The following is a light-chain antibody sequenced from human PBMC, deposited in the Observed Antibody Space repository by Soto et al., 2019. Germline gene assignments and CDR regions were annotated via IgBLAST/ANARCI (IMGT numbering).Light chain of an antibody. J-gene: IGKJ4*01. Sequence: EIVMTQSPDTLSVSPGEGATLSCRASHSVGTNLAWYQQKPGQAPRLVISGASTRATGVPARFSGSGSATDFALSISSLQSEDFAVYYCQQYDDWPLTFGGGTRVEIK. CDR3: QQYDDWPLT. CDR1: HSVGTN. CDR2: GAS. V-gene: IGKV3-15*01.